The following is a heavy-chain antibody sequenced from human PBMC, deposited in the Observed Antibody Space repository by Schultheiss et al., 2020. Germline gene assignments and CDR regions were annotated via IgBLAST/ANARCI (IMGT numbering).Heavy chain of an antibody. J-gene: IGHJ4*02. CDR3: ARGPRRAARSFGY. V-gene: IGHV4-31*03. CDR1: GFSLSTSGVG. CDR2: IYYSGST. D-gene: IGHD6-6*01. Sequence: SGPTLVKPTQTLTLTCTFSGFSLSTSGVGVGWIRQPPGKGLEWIGYIYYSGSTYYNPSLKSRVTISVDTSKNQFSLKLSSVTAADTAVYYCARGPRRAARSFGYWGQGTLVTVSS.